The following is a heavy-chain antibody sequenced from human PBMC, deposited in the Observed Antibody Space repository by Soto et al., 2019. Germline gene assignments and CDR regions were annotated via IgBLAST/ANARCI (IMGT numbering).Heavy chain of an antibody. D-gene: IGHD6-19*01. CDR3: ARTDSSGWYWRAFDI. Sequence: GGSLRLSCAASGFTVSSNYMSWVRQAPGKGLEWVSVIYSGGSTYYADSVKGRFTISRHNSKNTLYLQMNSLRAEDTAVYYCARTDSSGWYWRAFDIWGQGTMVTVSS. J-gene: IGHJ3*02. V-gene: IGHV3-53*04. CDR2: IYSGGST. CDR1: GFTVSSNY.